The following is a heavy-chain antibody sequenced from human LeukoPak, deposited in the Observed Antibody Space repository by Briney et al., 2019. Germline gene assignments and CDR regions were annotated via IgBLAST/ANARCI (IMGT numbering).Heavy chain of an antibody. CDR2: ISGSGGST. Sequence: PGGSLRLSRAASGFTFSSYAMSWVRQAPGKGLEWVSAISGSGGSTYYADSVKGRFTISRDNSNNTLYLQMNSLRAEDTAVYYCARVGRGYSYDYYYGMDVWGQGTTVTVSS. V-gene: IGHV3-23*01. D-gene: IGHD5-18*01. CDR1: GFTFSSYA. J-gene: IGHJ6*02. CDR3: ARVGRGYSYDYYYGMDV.